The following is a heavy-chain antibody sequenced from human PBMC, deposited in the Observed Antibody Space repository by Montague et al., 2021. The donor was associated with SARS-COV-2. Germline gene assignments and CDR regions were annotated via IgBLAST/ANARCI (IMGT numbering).Heavy chain of an antibody. D-gene: IGHD1-14*01. CDR1: GASVSSSD. CDR3: ARETMTADAFDI. Sequence: SETLSLTCTASGASVSSSDWGWIRQSPGKGLEWIGYFYSVGSTDYNPSLKGRVTISRDTSKNQFSLKVRSVTAADTAIYYCARETMTADAFDIWGQGTMVTVSS. J-gene: IGHJ3*02. CDR2: FYSVGST. V-gene: IGHV4-59*02.